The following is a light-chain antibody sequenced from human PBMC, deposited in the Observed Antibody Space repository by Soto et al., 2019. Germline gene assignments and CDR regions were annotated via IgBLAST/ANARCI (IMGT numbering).Light chain of an antibody. J-gene: IGLJ3*02. V-gene: IGLV2-8*01. Sequence: QSALTQPPSASGSPGQSVTISCTGTSSDVGGYNYVSWYQQHPGKAPKLMIYEVSKRPSGVPDRFSCSKSGNTASLTVSGLHAEDEADYYCSSYAGSNNRVFGGGTKVTVL. CDR1: SSDVGGYNY. CDR3: SSYAGSNNRV. CDR2: EVS.